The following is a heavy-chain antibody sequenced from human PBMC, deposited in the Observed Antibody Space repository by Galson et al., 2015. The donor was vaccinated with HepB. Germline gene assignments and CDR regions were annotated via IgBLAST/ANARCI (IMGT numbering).Heavy chain of an antibody. V-gene: IGHV3-23*01. Sequence: SLRLSCAASGFTFSSYAMSCVRQAPGKGLEWVSSISGRGGNTYYTASVKGRFTIPRDNSKKMVYLQMNSRRAEETALYYCGKDPVRASYRPYGMDVWGQGTTVTVSS. D-gene: IGHD5-18*01. CDR3: GKDPVRASYRPYGMDV. CDR2: ISGRGGNT. J-gene: IGHJ6*02. CDR1: GFTFSSYA.